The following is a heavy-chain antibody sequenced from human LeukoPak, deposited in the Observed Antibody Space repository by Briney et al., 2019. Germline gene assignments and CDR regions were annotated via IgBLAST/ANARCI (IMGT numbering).Heavy chain of an antibody. CDR2: IYHSGST. D-gene: IGHD3-9*01. CDR1: GDSISSGYY. CDR3: ARVLDILTGYYFDY. V-gene: IGHV4-38-2*02. J-gene: IGHJ4*02. Sequence: SETLSLTCTVSGDSISSGYYWGWIRQPPGKGLEWIGSIYHSGSTYYNPSLKSRVTISVDTSKNQFSLKLSSVTAADTAVYYCARVLDILTGYYFDYWGQGTLVTVSS.